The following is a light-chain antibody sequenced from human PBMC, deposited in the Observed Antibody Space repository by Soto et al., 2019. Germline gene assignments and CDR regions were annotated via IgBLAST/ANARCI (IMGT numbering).Light chain of an antibody. Sequence: QSVLTQPASVSGSPGQSITISCTATSGDLVSWYQHHPGKAPKLIIYEVTKRPSGVSNRFSGSKSGNTASLTISGLQAEDEADYYCCSFAGDYSYVFGTGTKVTVL. J-gene: IGLJ1*01. CDR3: CSFAGDYSYV. CDR2: EVT. V-gene: IGLV2-23*02. CDR1: SGDL.